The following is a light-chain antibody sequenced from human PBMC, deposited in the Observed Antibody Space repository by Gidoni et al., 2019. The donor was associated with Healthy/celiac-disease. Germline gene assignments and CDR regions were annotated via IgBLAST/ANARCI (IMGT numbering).Light chain of an antibody. J-gene: IGKJ4*01. CDR1: QSVSSSY. CDR3: QQYGSSPLT. CDR2: GAS. Sequence: IVLTQSPGTLSLSPGERATLSCRASQSVSSSYLAWYQQKPRQAPRLLIYGASSRATGIPDRFSGSGSGTDFTLTISRLEPEDFAVYYCQQYGSSPLTFGGGTKVEIE. V-gene: IGKV3-20*01.